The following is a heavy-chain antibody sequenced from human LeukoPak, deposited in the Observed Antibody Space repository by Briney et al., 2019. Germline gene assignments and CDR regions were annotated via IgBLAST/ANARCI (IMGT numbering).Heavy chain of an antibody. J-gene: IGHJ4*02. CDR2: ISGGGSTI. Sequence: PGGSLRLSCAASGFTFSSYNINWVRQAPGKGLEWISYISGGGSTIYYADSVKGRFIISRDNDKNSLYLQMNSLRDEDTAVYYCARRSATGTNYFDYWGQGTLVTVSS. D-gene: IGHD6-13*01. CDR1: GFTFSSYN. CDR3: ARRSATGTNYFDY. V-gene: IGHV3-48*02.